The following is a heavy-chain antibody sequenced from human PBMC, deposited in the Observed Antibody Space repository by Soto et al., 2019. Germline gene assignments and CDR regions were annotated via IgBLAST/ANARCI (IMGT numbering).Heavy chain of an antibody. CDR3: ARDLRLGRYMDV. Sequence: QVQLQESGPGLVKPSQTLSLTCTVSGGSISSGGYYWSWIRQHPGKVLEWIGYIHYSGSTYYNPSLTSRVTLSVDTSKNQSALKLSSVTAADTAVYYCARDLRLGRYMDVWGKGTTVTVSS. CDR1: GGSISSGGYY. J-gene: IGHJ6*03. V-gene: IGHV4-31*03. CDR2: IHYSGST.